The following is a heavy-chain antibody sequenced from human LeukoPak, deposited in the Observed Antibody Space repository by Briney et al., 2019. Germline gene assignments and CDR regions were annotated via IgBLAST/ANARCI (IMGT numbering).Heavy chain of an antibody. CDR2: MKEDGGEI. J-gene: IGHJ4*02. V-gene: IGHV3-7*01. CDR1: GFPFSNYW. Sequence: PGGSLRLSCAGSGFPFSNYWMAWVRQAPGKGLEWVANMKEDGGEINYVDSVKGRFTISRDNAKNSLDLQMNSLSVDDTAAYYCVRDRGYSTFDYWGQGTLVIVSS. D-gene: IGHD4-23*01. CDR3: VRDRGYSTFDY.